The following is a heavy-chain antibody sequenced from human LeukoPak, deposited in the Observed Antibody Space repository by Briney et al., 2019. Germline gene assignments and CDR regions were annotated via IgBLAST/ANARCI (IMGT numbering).Heavy chain of an antibody. CDR2: INGDGSST. J-gene: IGHJ4*02. CDR3: ARDYSYAIAAAGG. Sequence: GGSLRLSCAASGFAFSTYWMHWVRQAPEKGLVWVSHINGDGSSTTYADSVKGRFTISRDNAKNTLYLHMNSLRADDTAVYYCARDYSYAIAAAGGWGQGILVTVSS. V-gene: IGHV3-74*01. CDR1: GFAFSTYW. D-gene: IGHD6-13*01.